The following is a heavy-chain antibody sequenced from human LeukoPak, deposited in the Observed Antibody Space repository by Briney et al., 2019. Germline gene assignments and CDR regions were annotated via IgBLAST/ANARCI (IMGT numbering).Heavy chain of an antibody. D-gene: IGHD6-6*01. CDR3: AKDLDSSSSPGGFDY. CDR2: ISWDGGST. CDR1: GFTFDDYA. Sequence: PGGSLRLSCAASGFTFDDYAMHWVRHAPGKGLEWVSLISWDGGSTYYADSVKGRFTISRDNSKNSLYLQMNSLRAEDTALYYCAKDLDSSSSPGGFDYWGQGTLVTVSS. V-gene: IGHV3-43D*04. J-gene: IGHJ4*02.